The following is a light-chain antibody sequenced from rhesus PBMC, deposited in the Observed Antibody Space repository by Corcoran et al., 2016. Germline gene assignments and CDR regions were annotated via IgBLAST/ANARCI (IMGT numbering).Light chain of an antibody. J-gene: IGLJ3*01. V-gene: IGLV2-32*02. Sequence: AALTQPRSVSGSPGQSVPIPCTKTSGDICTHVSWYQQHPDTAPKLMISVVNKRPSGVSDRFSGFKSGNTASLTISALQADDEADYYCSSYAGSDTLVLFGGGTRLTVL. CDR2: VVN. CDR3: SSYAGSDTLVL. CDR1: SGDICTH.